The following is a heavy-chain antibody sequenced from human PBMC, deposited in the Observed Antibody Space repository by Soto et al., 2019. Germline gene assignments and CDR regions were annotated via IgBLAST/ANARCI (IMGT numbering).Heavy chain of an antibody. CDR1: DDSVNSIGYY. J-gene: IGHJ4*02. CDR2: VYYSGRT. D-gene: IGHD3-22*01. Sequence: SETLSLTCDVSDDSVNSIGYYWTWIRQHPGKGLEWIGCVYYSGRTYYNPSLKSRVSISIDTSQNQFSLKLTSLTAADTAVYYCARDPIFYYASSGYGGSYFDYWGQGSRVTVSS. CDR3: ARDPIFYYASSGYGGSYFDY. V-gene: IGHV4-30-2*05.